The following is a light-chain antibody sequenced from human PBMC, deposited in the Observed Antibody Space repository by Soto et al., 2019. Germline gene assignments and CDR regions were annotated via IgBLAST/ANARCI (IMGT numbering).Light chain of an antibody. CDR2: AAS. Sequence: DIQMTQSPSSLSASVGDRVTITCRASQSISSYLNWYQQKPGKAPKLLIYAASSLQSGVPSRFSGRGSGTDFTLTISSLQPEDFATYYCQQSYSTPPWTFGQRTPVAIQ. V-gene: IGKV1-39*01. J-gene: IGKJ1*01. CDR3: QQSYSTPPWT. CDR1: QSISSY.